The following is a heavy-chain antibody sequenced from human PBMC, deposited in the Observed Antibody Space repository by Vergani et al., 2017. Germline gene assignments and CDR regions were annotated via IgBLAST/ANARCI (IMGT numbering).Heavy chain of an antibody. CDR2: IIPILGTA. Sequence: QVQLVQSGAEVKKPGSSVKVSCKASGGTFSTYAISWVRQAPGQGLEWMGGIIPILGTANYAQNFQGRVTITSCESTSTAYMELSSLGSEDTAVYYCARSGKSITIFGVVTLSFDYWGQGTLVTVSS. CDR1: GGTFSTYA. CDR3: ARSGKSITIFGVVTLSFDY. J-gene: IGHJ4*02. V-gene: IGHV1-69*01. D-gene: IGHD3-3*01.